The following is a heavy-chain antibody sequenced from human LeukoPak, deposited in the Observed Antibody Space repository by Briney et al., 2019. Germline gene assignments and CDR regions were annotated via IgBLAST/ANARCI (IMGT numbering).Heavy chain of an antibody. V-gene: IGHV4-59*01. CDR2: YYYSGST. D-gene: IGHD3-22*01. J-gene: IGHJ3*02. CDR3: ARDRPHENYYDSSGYYFGVGAFDI. CDR1: GGSISSYY. Sequence: SETLSLTCTASGGSISSYYWSWIRQPPGKGLEWIGYYYYSGSTNYNPSLKSRVTISVDTSKNQFSLKLSSVTAADTAVYYCARDRPHENYYDSSGYYFGVGAFDIWGQGTMVTVSS.